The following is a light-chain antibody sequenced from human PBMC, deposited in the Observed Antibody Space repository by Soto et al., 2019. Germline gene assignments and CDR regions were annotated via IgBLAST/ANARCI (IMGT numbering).Light chain of an antibody. CDR3: QHYNRYSEA. J-gene: IGKJ1*01. CDR2: KAS. Sequence: DIQMTQSPSTLSGSVGDRVTITCRASQTISSWLAWYQQKPGKAPKLLIYKASTLKSGVPSRFRGSGSGTEFTLTSSSLQPDDFATYYCQHYNRYSEAFGQGTKVELK. CDR1: QTISSW. V-gene: IGKV1-5*03.